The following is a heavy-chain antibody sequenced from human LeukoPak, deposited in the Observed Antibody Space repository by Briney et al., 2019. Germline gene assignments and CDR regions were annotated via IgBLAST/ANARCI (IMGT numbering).Heavy chain of an antibody. D-gene: IGHD3-3*01. J-gene: IGHJ6*03. CDR2: ISYDGSNK. CDR1: GFTFSSYA. CDR3: ARDKGLFWSPPVYMDV. V-gene: IGHV3-30*01. Sequence: PGGSLRLSCAASGFTFSSYAMHWVRQAPGKGLEWVAVISYDGSNKYYADSVKGRFTISRDNSKNTLYLQMNSLRAEDTAVYYCARDKGLFWSPPVYMDVWGKGTTVTVSS.